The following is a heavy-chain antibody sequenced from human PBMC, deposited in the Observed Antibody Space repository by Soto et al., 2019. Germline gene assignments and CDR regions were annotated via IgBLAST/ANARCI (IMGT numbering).Heavy chain of an antibody. D-gene: IGHD2-21*02. Sequence: SLKISCKGSGYSFTSYWIGWVRQMPGKGLEWMGIIYPGDSDTRYSPSFQGQVTISADKSISTAYLQWSSLKASDTAMYYCARHSAEAYGGGDCRGPYNWFDPWGQGSLVTVSS. J-gene: IGHJ5*02. CDR3: ARHSAEAYGGGDCRGPYNWFDP. CDR1: GYSFTSYW. V-gene: IGHV5-51*01. CDR2: IYPGDSDT.